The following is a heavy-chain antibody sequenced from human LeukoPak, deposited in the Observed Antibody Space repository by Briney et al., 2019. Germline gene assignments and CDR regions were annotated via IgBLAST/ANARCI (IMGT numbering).Heavy chain of an antibody. CDR1: GYSFTDNY. CDR3: ARADRLHGGPYLIGP. CDR2: INPNSGGT. D-gene: IGHD2-21*01. Sequence: ASVKVTCKTSGYSFTDNYMHWGRHAPGQGLEWMGWINPNSGGTSSAQKFQGRVTMTRDTSITTVYMEVSWLTSDDTAIYYCARADRLHGGPYLIGPWGQGTLVTVSS. V-gene: IGHV1-2*02. J-gene: IGHJ5*02.